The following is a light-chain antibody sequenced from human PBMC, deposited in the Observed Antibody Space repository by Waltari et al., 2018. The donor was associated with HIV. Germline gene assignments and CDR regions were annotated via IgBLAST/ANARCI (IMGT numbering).Light chain of an antibody. J-gene: IGLJ3*02. V-gene: IGLV2-14*04. Sequence: GGYNYVSWYQQHPGKAPKLMLSDVSNRPSGVSNRFSGSKSGNTASLTISGLRAEDEADYYCSSYTSSSTWVFGGGTKLTVL. CDR2: DVS. CDR1: GGYNY. CDR3: SSYTSSSTWV.